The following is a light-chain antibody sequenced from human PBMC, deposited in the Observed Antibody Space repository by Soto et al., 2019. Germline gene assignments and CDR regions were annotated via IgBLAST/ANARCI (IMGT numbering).Light chain of an antibody. CDR1: SSDVGNYNL. CDR2: EVS. Sequence: QAALTQPASVSGSPGQSITISCTGTSSDVGNYNLVSWYQQHPGKAPKIMIYEVSKRPSGVSNRFSGSKSGNTASLTISGLQAEDEADYYCCSYAGSGTFVFGGGTKVTVL. CDR3: CSYAGSGTFV. J-gene: IGLJ3*02. V-gene: IGLV2-23*02.